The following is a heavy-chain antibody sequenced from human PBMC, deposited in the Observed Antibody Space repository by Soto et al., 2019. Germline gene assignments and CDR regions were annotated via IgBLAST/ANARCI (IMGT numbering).Heavy chain of an antibody. CDR2: ISGGGGNT. CDR3: AKGLWFGESYGLSDY. V-gene: IGHV3-23*04. D-gene: IGHD3-10*01. CDR1: GFTFSNYA. Sequence: EVQLVESGGGLVQPGGSLRLSCAASGFTFSNYAMSWVRQAPGKGLEWVSAISGGGGNTYYADSVKGRFTISRDNSKNTLYLQMNSLRVEDTAVYYCAKGLWFGESYGLSDYWGQGTLVTVSS. J-gene: IGHJ4*02.